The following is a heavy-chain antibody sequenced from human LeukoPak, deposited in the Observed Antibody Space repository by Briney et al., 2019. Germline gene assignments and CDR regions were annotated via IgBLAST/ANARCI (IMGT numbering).Heavy chain of an antibody. Sequence: GESLKISCKGSGYSFTTYWIAWMRQMPGNGLEWMGIIYPGDSDTRYSPSFQGQITISADKSITTAYLQWSSLRASDTAMYYCARHQIVGDSISAFDIWGQGTMVTVSS. CDR1: GYSFTTYW. D-gene: IGHD1-26*01. CDR3: ARHQIVGDSISAFDI. J-gene: IGHJ3*02. CDR2: IYPGDSDT. V-gene: IGHV5-51*01.